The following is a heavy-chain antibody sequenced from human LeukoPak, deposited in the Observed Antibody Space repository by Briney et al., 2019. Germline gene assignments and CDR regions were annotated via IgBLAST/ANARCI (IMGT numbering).Heavy chain of an antibody. CDR2: IYTSGST. CDR3: AWGSYPRNYFDY. CDR1: GGSISSGSYY. D-gene: IGHD3-16*01. Sequence: SQTLSLTCTVSGGSISSGSYYWSWIRQPAGKGLEWIGRIYTSGSTNYNPSLKSRVTISVDTSKNQFSLKLSSVTAADTAVYYCAWGSYPRNYFDYWGQGTLVTVPS. V-gene: IGHV4-61*02. J-gene: IGHJ4*02.